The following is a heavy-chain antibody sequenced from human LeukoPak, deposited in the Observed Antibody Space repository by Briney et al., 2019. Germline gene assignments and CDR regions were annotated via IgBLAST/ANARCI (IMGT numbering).Heavy chain of an antibody. Sequence: PGGSLRLSCAASGFTFSSYSMNWVRQAPGKGLEWVSSISSSSSYIYYADSVKGQFTISRDNAKNSLYLQMNSLRAEDTAVYYCARGGGMRSWYDFDYWGQGTLVTVSS. CDR2: ISSSSSYI. J-gene: IGHJ4*02. CDR3: ARGGGMRSWYDFDY. D-gene: IGHD6-13*01. V-gene: IGHV3-21*01. CDR1: GFTFSSYS.